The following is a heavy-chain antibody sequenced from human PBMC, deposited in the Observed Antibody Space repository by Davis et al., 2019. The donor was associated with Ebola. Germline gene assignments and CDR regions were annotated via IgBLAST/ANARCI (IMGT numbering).Heavy chain of an antibody. CDR1: VSLFPRYS. V-gene: IGHV1-46*01. D-gene: IGHD1-20*01. CDR2: INPSGGST. CDR3: ARAEYNWNYFAY. Sequence: ASVKVSCKEAVSLFPRYSQHWVRQAPGQGLEWMGIINPSGGSTSYAQKLQGRVTMTTDTSTSTAYMELRSLRSDDTAVYYCARAEYNWNYFAYWGQGTLVTVCS. J-gene: IGHJ4*02.